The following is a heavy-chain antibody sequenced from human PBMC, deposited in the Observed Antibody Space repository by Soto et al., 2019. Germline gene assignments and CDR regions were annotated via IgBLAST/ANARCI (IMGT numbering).Heavy chain of an antibody. V-gene: IGHV1-2*02. D-gene: IGHD1-20*01. CDR2: INPNSGGT. Sequence: ASVKVSCKASGYTFTAYYIHWVRQAPGQGLEWMGWINPNSGGTDYARKFQGRVAMTRDTSISTAYMELSSLRSDDTAVYYCAAINWNYFYGMDVWGQGTTVTVSS. CDR1: GYTFTAYY. J-gene: IGHJ6*02. CDR3: AAINWNYFYGMDV.